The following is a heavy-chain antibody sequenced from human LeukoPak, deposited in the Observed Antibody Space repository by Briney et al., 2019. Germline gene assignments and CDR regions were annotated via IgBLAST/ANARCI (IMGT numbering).Heavy chain of an antibody. J-gene: IGHJ4*02. CDR2: IKSKADGGTT. Sequence: GGSLRLSCAASGFTFTDARMSWVRKAPGKGLEWVGRIKSKADGGTTDYAAPVKGRFTISRDDSKTTLYLQMNSLKTEDTAVYYCATPITLARGWGQGTLVTVSS. CDR1: GFTFTDAR. D-gene: IGHD3-10*01. CDR3: ATPITLARG. V-gene: IGHV3-15*01.